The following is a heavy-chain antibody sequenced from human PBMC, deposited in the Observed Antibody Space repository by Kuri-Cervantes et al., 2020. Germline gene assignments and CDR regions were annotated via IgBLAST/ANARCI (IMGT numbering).Heavy chain of an antibody. CDR3: VHWATFQWLVRWAFDY. CDR1: GFSLSTSGVG. J-gene: IGHJ4*02. CDR2: IYWDDDK. Sequence: SGPTLVKPTQTLTLTCTFSGFSLSTSGVGVGWIRQPPGKTLEWLAVIYWDDDKRYSPSLKSRLTITKDTSKNQVVLTMTNMDPVDTATYYCVHWATFQWLVRWAFDYWGQGTLVTVSS. V-gene: IGHV2-5*02. D-gene: IGHD6-19*01.